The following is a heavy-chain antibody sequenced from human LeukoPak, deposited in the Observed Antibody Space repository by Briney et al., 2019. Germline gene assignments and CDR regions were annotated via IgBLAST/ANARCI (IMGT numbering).Heavy chain of an antibody. Sequence: GGSLRLSCAASGFTFSSYAMSWVRQAPWKGLEWVSAISGSGGSTYYADSVKGRFTISRDNSKNTLYLQMNSLRAEDTAVYYCAKGYSSGWYGNFDYWGQGTLVTVSS. D-gene: IGHD6-19*01. CDR2: ISGSGGST. V-gene: IGHV3-23*01. CDR3: AKGYSSGWYGNFDY. J-gene: IGHJ4*02. CDR1: GFTFSSYA.